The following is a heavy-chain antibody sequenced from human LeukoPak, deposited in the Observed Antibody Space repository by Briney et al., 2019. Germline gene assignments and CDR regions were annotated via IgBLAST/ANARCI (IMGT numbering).Heavy chain of an antibody. CDR2: ITTTSSYI. Sequence: GGSLRLSCAASGFTFSTYSMNWVRQAPGKGLEWVSSITTTSSYIYYADSVEGRFTISRDNAKNSLYLQMNSLRAEDTAVYYCARVPQDYPDYWGQGTLVTVSS. V-gene: IGHV3-21*01. CDR3: ARVPQDYPDY. J-gene: IGHJ4*02. CDR1: GFTFSTYS.